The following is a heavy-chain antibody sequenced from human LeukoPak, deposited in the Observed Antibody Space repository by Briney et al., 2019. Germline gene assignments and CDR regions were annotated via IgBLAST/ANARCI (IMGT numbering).Heavy chain of an antibody. Sequence: PGGSLRLSCADSGFTFSSYSMNWVRQAPGKGLEWASFITSSSGTIYYADSVKGRFTVSRDNAKSSLYLQMNSLRVEDTAVYYCARGGGGYGYFDYWGQGTLVTVSS. J-gene: IGHJ4*02. CDR1: GFTFSSYS. CDR3: ARGGGGYGYFDY. CDR2: ITSSSGTI. D-gene: IGHD1-26*01. V-gene: IGHV3-48*04.